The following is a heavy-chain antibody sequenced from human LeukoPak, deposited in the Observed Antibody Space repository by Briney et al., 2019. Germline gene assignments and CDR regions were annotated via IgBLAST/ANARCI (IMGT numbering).Heavy chain of an antibody. D-gene: IGHD6-6*01. CDR1: GYTFTGYY. CDR2: INPNSGGT. J-gene: IGHJ4*02. Sequence: GASVKVSCKASGYTFTGYYMHWVRQAPEQGLEWMGWINPNSGGTNYAQKFQGRVTMTRDTSISTAYMELSRLRSDDTAVYYCARGYSSSSHSPYCYFDYWGQGTLVTVSS. V-gene: IGHV1-2*02. CDR3: ARGYSSSSHSPYCYFDY.